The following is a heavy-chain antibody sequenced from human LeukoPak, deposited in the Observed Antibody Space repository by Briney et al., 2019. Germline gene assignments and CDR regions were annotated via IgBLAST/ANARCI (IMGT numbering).Heavy chain of an antibody. D-gene: IGHD3-3*01. J-gene: IGHJ3*02. CDR1: GGSISSGGYY. Sequence: PSQTLSLTCTVSGGSISSGGYYWSWIRQPPGKGLEWIGYIYHSGSTYYNPSLKSRVTISVDRSKNQFSLKLSSVTAADTAVYYCAREPGSSDTIFEVDPRYIWGQGTMVTVSS. V-gene: IGHV4-30-2*01. CDR3: AREPGSSDTIFEVDPRYI. CDR2: IYHSGST.